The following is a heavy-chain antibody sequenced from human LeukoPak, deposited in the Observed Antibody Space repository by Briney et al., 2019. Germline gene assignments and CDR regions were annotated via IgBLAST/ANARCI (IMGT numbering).Heavy chain of an antibody. J-gene: IGHJ4*02. CDR2: ISGSGGST. D-gene: IGHD2-15*01. CDR1: GFTFSRYA. CDR3: AKPAWSFDY. Sequence: GGSLRLSCAASGFTFSRYAMSWVGQAPGKGLEWVSAISGSGGSTYYADSVKGRCNISRENVKNRRYLEVKSRRAEDTGVYYCAKPAWSFDYWGQGTLVTVSS. V-gene: IGHV3-23*01.